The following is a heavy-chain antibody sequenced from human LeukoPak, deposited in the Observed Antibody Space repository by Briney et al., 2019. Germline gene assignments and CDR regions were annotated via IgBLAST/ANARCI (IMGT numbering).Heavy chain of an antibody. CDR3: TMVVELGYCSGGSCYRVDY. V-gene: IGHV3-73*01. CDR2: IRSKANSYAT. D-gene: IGHD2-15*01. Sequence: PGGALILSCAASGFTFSDSAMHWVRQASGKGLEGVGRIRSKANSYATAYAASVKGRFTISRDDSKNTAYLQMNSLKTEDTAVYYCTMVVELGYCSGGSCYRVDYWGQGTLVTVSS. CDR1: GFTFSDSA. J-gene: IGHJ4*02.